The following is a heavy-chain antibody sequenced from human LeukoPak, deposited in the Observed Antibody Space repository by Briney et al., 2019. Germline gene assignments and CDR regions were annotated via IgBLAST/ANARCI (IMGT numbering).Heavy chain of an antibody. D-gene: IGHD3-22*01. V-gene: IGHV1-69*05. CDR2: IIPIFGTA. J-gene: IGHJ4*02. CDR1: GGTFSSYA. Sequence: GSSVKVSCKASGGTFSSYAISWVRQAPGQGLEWMGGIIPIFGTANYAQKFQGRVTITTDESTSTAYMELSSLRSEDTAVYYCARGPPYYYDSSGYYHAPFDYWGQGTLVTVSS. CDR3: ARGPPYYYDSSGYYHAPFDY.